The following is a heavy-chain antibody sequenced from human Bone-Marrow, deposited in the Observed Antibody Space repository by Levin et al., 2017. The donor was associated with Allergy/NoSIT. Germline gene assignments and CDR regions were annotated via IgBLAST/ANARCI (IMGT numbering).Heavy chain of an antibody. D-gene: IGHD6-19*01. J-gene: IGHJ6*02. Sequence: PGESLKISCAASGFTFSSYAMHWVRQAPGKGLEWVAVISYDGSNKYYADSVKGRFTISRDNSKNTLYLQMNSLRAEDTAVYYCARDIAVGWLVGYYYYGMDVWGQGTTVTVSS. V-gene: IGHV3-30-3*01. CDR3: ARDIAVGWLVGYYYYGMDV. CDR2: ISYDGSNK. CDR1: GFTFSSYA.